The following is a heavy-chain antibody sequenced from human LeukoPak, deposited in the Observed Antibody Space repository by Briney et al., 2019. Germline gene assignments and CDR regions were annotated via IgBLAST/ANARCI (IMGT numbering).Heavy chain of an antibody. D-gene: IGHD2-8*02. J-gene: IGHJ4*02. CDR3: ARDGEAGGYFDY. CDR1: GGTFSSYA. V-gene: IGHV1-69*05. CDR2: IIPIFGTA. Sequence: SVKVSCKASGGTFSSYAISWARQALGQGLEWMGRIIPIFGTANYAQKFQGRVTITTDESTSTAYMELSSLRSEDTAVYYCARDGEAGGYFDYWGQGTLVTVSS.